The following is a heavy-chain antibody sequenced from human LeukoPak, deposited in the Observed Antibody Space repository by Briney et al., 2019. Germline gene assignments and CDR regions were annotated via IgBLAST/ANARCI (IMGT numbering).Heavy chain of an antibody. D-gene: IGHD6-6*01. CDR2: IGGSGGDT. V-gene: IGHV3-23*01. CDR1: GFTFSSYA. J-gene: IGHJ4*02. CDR3: ALGEQLVPFDY. Sequence: GGSLRLSCAASGFTFSSYAMSWVRQPPGKGLEWVSTIGGSGGDTYYADSVKGRFTISRDNAKNSLYLQMNSLRAVDTAVYYCALGEQLVPFDYWGQGTLVTVSS.